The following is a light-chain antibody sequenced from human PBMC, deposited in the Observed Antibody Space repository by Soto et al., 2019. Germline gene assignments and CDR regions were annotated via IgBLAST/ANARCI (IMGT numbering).Light chain of an antibody. CDR2: WAS. CDR3: QQYYDSPRT. CDR1: QSLLYRSNNKNY. J-gene: IGKJ1*01. V-gene: IGKV4-1*01. Sequence: DIVMTQSPDSLAVSLGERATINCKSNQSLLYRSNNKNYLAWYQQNPRQPPTLLIYWASTRESGVPDRFSGSGSGTDFTLTLNSLQPEDVAVYYCQQYYDSPRTFGQGTRVEI.